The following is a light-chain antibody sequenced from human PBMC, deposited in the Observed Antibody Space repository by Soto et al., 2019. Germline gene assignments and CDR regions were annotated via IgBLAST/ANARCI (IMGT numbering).Light chain of an antibody. V-gene: IGKV3-15*01. CDR1: QSVSSN. J-gene: IGKJ1*01. Sequence: VMTQSPATLSVSPGESATLSCRGSQSVSSNLAWYQQKPCQAPRLLMYDAYTRATGIPARFSGSGSGTEFTLTISSLQSEDFAVYYCQQYNYWPPWTFGQGTKVDIK. CDR2: DAY. CDR3: QQYNYWPPWT.